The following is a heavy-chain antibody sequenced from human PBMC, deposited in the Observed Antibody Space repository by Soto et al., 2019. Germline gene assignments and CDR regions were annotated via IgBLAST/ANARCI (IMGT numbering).Heavy chain of an antibody. V-gene: IGHV4-59*01. D-gene: IGHD5-18*01. CDR1: GGSISSYY. CDR2: IYYSGST. CDR3: ARGGLRGWFDP. Sequence: QVQLQESGPGLVKPSETLSLTCTVSGGSISSYYWSWIRQPPGKGLEWIGYIYYSGSTNYNPSLTSRVTISVDTSKNQFSLKLSSVTAADTAVYYCARGGLRGWFDPWGQGTLVTVSS. J-gene: IGHJ5*02.